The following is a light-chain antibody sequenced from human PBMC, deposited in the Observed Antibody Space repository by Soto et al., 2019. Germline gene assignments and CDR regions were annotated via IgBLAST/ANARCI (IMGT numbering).Light chain of an antibody. CDR3: QQVNSFPLT. J-gene: IGKJ4*01. CDR2: AAS. V-gene: IGKV1-12*01. CDR1: QGIKSW. Sequence: DIQMTQSPSFVSASVGDRVTITCRASQGIKSWLAWYQHKPGKAPKVLIFAASSLQSGVPSRFSGSGSGTDFTLTISNLQPEDFATYFCQQVNSFPLTFGGGTKVDIK.